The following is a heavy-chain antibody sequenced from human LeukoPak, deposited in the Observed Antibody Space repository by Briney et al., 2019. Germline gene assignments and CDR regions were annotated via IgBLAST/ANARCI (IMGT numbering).Heavy chain of an antibody. CDR3: ARGPYYYDSSGYYYYYYYMDV. Sequence: SETLSLTCTVSGGSISSYYWSWIRQPPGEGLEWIGYIYYSGSTNYNPSLKSRVTISVDTSKNQFSLKLSSVTAADTAVYYCARGPYYYDSSGYYYYYYYMDVWGKGTTVTISS. D-gene: IGHD3-22*01. CDR2: IYYSGST. CDR1: GGSISSYY. J-gene: IGHJ6*03. V-gene: IGHV4-59*01.